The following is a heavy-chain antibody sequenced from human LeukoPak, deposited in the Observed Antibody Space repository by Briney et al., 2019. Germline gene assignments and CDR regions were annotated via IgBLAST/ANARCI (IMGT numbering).Heavy chain of an antibody. J-gene: IGHJ1*01. Sequence: GGSLRLSCAASGFTFSDYSMNWVRQAPGKGLDWVSSISSTSTYVLYADSVKDRFTISRDNARNSLYLQMNSLRAEDTAVYYCARFETVAAKPIEHWGPGTLVTVSS. CDR1: GFTFSDYS. CDR3: ARFETVAAKPIEH. D-gene: IGHD6-19*01. V-gene: IGHV3-21*01. CDR2: ISSTSTYV.